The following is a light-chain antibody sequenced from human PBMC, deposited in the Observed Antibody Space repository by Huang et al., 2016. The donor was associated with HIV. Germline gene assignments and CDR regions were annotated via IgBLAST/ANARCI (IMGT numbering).Light chain of an antibody. J-gene: IGKJ3*01. CDR2: DAA. V-gene: IGKV1-33*01. CDR3: QQYDSLPRT. Sequence: DIQMTQSPSSLSASIGDRVTITCRASRHIYSYLNWYQHRPGKAPKLHIYDAANLEVGVPSSFSGSGSGGNFTLIISSLQPEDFATYYCQQYDSLPRTFGPGTKV. CDR1: RHIYSY.